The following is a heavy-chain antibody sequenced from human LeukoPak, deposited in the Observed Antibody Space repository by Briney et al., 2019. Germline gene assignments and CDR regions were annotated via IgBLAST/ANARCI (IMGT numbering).Heavy chain of an antibody. CDR2: MNPVSGNA. D-gene: IGHD3-10*01. CDR3: ARAPMGRGALY. J-gene: IGHJ4*02. Sequence: ASVKVSCKASGYTFTNCDINWVRQAPGQRLEWMGWMNPVSGNAGSAQKFQGRVTLTRDTSMSTAYMEVTSLRSDDTAFYYCARAPMGRGALYWGQGTLVTVSS. CDR1: GYTFTNCD. V-gene: IGHV1-8*01.